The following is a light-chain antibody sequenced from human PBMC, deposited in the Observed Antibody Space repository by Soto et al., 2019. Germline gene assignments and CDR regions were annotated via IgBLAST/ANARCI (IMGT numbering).Light chain of an antibody. Sequence: DIQLTQAPSFLSASAGDRVTITCRASQGISSYLAWYQQKPGRAPKLLIDAASTLQSGVPSRFSGSGSGTEFTLTISSLQPEDFATYYCQQLNSFPITFGQGTRLE. CDR2: AAS. CDR1: QGISSY. J-gene: IGKJ5*01. V-gene: IGKV1-9*01. CDR3: QQLNSFPIT.